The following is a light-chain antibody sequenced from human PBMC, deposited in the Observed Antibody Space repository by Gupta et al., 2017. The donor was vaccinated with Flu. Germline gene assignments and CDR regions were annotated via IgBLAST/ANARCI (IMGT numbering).Light chain of an antibody. CDR1: NIGSKS. J-gene: IGLJ3*02. CDR3: QLWDGCGGHPV. Sequence: SYVLTQTLSVSVAPGQTARIACGGNNIGSKSVPWYQKKPGQAPVLVVYDDRGRHSGIPERFSGSNSGNTATLTVSGVEDGDEADYYCQLWDGCGGHPVFGGGTKLTVL. CDR2: DDR. V-gene: IGLV3-21*02.